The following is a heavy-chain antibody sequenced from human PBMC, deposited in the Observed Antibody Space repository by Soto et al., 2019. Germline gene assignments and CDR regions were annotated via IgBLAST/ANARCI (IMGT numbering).Heavy chain of an antibody. D-gene: IGHD3-10*01. CDR1: GGSISSSSYY. V-gene: IGHV4-39*02. CDR2: IYYSGSA. CDR3: ARRGVSGPVDY. J-gene: IGHJ4*02. Sequence: QLQLQESGPGLVKPSETLSLTCTVSGGSISSSSYYWGWIRQPPGKGLEWIGNIYYSGSAYYNPSPQGSVPITRDNVKNHFPLELGPVAGGKPAVYYCARRGVSGPVDYWGQGTLVTVSS.